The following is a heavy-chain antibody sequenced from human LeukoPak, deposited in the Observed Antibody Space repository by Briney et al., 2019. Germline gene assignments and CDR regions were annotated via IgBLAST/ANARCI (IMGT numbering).Heavy chain of an antibody. V-gene: IGHV1-18*01. Sequence: ASVTVSCKASGYTFTSYGISWVRQAPGQGLEWMGWISAYNGNTNYAQKLQGRVTMTTDTSTSTAYMELRSLRSEDTAVYYCARESSSGYNWFDPWGQGTLVTVSS. D-gene: IGHD1-26*01. CDR3: ARESSSGYNWFDP. CDR1: GYTFTSYG. J-gene: IGHJ5*02. CDR2: ISAYNGNT.